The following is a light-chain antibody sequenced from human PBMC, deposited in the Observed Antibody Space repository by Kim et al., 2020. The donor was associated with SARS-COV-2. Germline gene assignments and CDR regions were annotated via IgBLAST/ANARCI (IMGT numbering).Light chain of an antibody. CDR1: DSVDSSY. CDR2: SVS. V-gene: IGKV3-20*01. J-gene: IGKJ3*01. CDR3: QQFGS. Sequence: TLSLSPGERATLSCRASDSVDSSYLTWYQQKPGQPPRLLIYSVSNRAPDIPDRFSGSGSGTDFTLTISRLEPEDFAVYYCQQFGSFGPRTKVDIK.